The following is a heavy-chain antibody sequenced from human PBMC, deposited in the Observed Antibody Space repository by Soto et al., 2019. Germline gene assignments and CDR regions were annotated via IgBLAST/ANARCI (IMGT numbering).Heavy chain of an antibody. CDR2: ISHDGSNK. J-gene: IGHJ4*02. Sequence: QVQLVESGGGVVQPGRSLRLSCAASGFTFSSYGMHWVRQAPGKGLEWVSVISHDGSNKYYADSVKGRFTISRDNSKNPLYLQMNSLRAEDTAVSYCAKGDRIAAAGHFDYWGQGTLVTVSS. V-gene: IGHV3-30*18. CDR3: AKGDRIAAAGHFDY. D-gene: IGHD6-13*01. CDR1: GFTFSSYG.